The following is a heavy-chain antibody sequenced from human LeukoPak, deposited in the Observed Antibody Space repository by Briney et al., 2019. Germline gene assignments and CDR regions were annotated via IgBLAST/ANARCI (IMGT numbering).Heavy chain of an antibody. D-gene: IGHD5-18*01. CDR2: INGYGSST. J-gene: IGHJ4*02. CDR3: ARDAPGNTALDY. Sequence: GGSLRLSCAASGFTFISYWMHWVRQAPEKGLVWVSRINGYGSSTDFADSVKGRFTISRDNAKNTLYLQMNSLRAEDTAVYYCARDAPGNTALDYWGQGTLVTVSS. CDR1: GFTFISYW. V-gene: IGHV3-74*01.